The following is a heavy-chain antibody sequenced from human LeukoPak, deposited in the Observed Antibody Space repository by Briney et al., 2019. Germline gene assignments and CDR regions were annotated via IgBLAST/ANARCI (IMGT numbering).Heavy chain of an antibody. V-gene: IGHV1-2*02. CDR3: ARDRSRYSYGYLFGY. CDR1: GYTFTGYY. CDR2: INPNSGGT. J-gene: IGHJ4*02. Sequence: ASVKVSCKASGYTFTGYYMHWVRQAAGQGREWMGWINPNSGGTNYAQKFQGRVTMTRDMSISTAYMELSRLRSDDTAVYYCARDRSRYSYGYLFGYWGQGTLLTVSS. D-gene: IGHD5-18*01.